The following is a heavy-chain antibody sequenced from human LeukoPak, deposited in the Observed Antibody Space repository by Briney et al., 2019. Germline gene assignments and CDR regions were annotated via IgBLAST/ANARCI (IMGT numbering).Heavy chain of an antibody. CDR3: ARDRLYSRGRDFGY. Sequence: ASVKVSCKASGNIFTDYYIHWVRQAPGLGLEWMGWINPNSGGTDYAQNFQGRVTMTRDTSISTAYMELSRLTSDDTAVYYCARDRLYSRGRDFGYWGQGTLVTVSS. D-gene: IGHD3-22*01. J-gene: IGHJ4*02. V-gene: IGHV1-2*02. CDR2: INPNSGGT. CDR1: GNIFTDYY.